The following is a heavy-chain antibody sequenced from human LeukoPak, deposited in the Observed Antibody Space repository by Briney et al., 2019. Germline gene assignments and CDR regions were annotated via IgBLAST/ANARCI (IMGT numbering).Heavy chain of an antibody. CDR1: GYSISSGYY. D-gene: IGHD4-17*01. Sequence: SETLSLTCVVSGYSISSGYYWGWIRQHPGMGLEWIGSIYHSARTFYKPSLKSPASISVDPSTNQSSRKLSSVTAADTAVYYCARDGYGDRDGDLDIWGKGTMVTVSS. CDR3: ARDGYGDRDGDLDI. V-gene: IGHV4-38-2*02. J-gene: IGHJ3*02. CDR2: IYHSART.